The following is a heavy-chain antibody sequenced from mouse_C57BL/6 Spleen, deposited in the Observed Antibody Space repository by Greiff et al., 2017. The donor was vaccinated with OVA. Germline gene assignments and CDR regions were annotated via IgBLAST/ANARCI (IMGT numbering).Heavy chain of an antibody. J-gene: IGHJ2*01. CDR2: IDPSDSYT. Sequence: QVQLQQPGAELVMPGASVKLSCKASGYTFTSYWMHWVKQRPGQGLEWIGEIDPSDSYTNYNQKFKGKSTLTVDKSSSTAYMQLSSLTSEDSAVYYCARDGGDFDYWGQGTTLTVSS. CDR3: ARDGGDFDY. CDR1: GYTFTSYW. V-gene: IGHV1-69*01. D-gene: IGHD1-1*02.